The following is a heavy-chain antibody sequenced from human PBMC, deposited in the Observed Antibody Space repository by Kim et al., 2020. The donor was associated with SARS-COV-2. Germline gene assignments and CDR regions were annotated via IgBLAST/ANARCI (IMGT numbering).Heavy chain of an antibody. CDR3: ARMEGATVTTSGYFDY. J-gene: IGHJ4*02. Sequence: SLKSRVTISVDTSKNQFSLKLSSVTAADTAVYYCARMEGATVTTSGYFDYWGQGTLVTVSS. D-gene: IGHD4-17*01. V-gene: IGHV4-31*02.